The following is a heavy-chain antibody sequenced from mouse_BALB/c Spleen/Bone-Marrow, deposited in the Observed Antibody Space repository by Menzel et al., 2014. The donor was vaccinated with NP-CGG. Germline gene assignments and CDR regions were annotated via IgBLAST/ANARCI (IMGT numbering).Heavy chain of an antibody. CDR1: GYSFTGYY. V-gene: IGHV1-42*01. J-gene: IGHJ3*01. CDR3: ARGDWFTY. CDR2: INPYTGAT. Sequence: EVQLQQSGPELVKPGTSVKISCKASGYSFTGYYMHWVKQSHVKSLEWIGRINPYTGATTYNQNFNVKASLTADKSSSTAYMELHSLTSEDSAVYYCARGDWFTYWGQGTLVTVSA.